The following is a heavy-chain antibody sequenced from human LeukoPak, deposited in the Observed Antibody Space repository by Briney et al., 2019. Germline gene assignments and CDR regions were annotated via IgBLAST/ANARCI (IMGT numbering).Heavy chain of an antibody. D-gene: IGHD6-13*01. CDR2: INSDGSST. Sequence: GGSLRLSCAASGFTFSNYWMHWVRQAPGKGLVWVSRINSDGSSTSYADSVKGRFTISRDNAKNTLYLQMNSLRAEGTAVYYCARDGSSWSNWLDPWGQGTLVTVSS. J-gene: IGHJ5*02. CDR3: ARDGSSWSNWLDP. CDR1: GFTFSNYW. V-gene: IGHV3-74*01.